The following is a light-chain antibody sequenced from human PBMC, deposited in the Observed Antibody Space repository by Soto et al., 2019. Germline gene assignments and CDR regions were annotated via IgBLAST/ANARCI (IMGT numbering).Light chain of an antibody. CDR3: QQYGSSPLT. J-gene: IGKJ4*01. V-gene: IGKV3-20*01. CDR1: QSVSNNY. Sequence: EIVLTQSPGTLSLSPGERATLSCRASQSVSNNYLAWYQQKPDQAPRLLIYGAFSRATGIPDMFSGGGSGTDFTLTISRLEPEDFAVYYCQQYGSSPLTFGGGTKVEIK. CDR2: GAF.